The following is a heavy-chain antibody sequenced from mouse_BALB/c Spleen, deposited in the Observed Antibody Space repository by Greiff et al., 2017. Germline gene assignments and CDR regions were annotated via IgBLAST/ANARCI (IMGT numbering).Heavy chain of an antibody. V-gene: IGHV1-9*01. CDR1: GYTFSSYW. D-gene: IGHD3-3*01. CDR3: ARRGDVGAMDY. J-gene: IGHJ4*01. CDR2: ILPGSGST. Sequence: VQLQQSGAELMKPGASVKISCKATGYTFSSYWIEWVKQRPGHGLEWIGEILPGSGSTNYNEKFKGKATFTADTSSNTAYMQLSSLTSEDSAVYYCARRGDVGAMDYWGQGTSVTVSS.